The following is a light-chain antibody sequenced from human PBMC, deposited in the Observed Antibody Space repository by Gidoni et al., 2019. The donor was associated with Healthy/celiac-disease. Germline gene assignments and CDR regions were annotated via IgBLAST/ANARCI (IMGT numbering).Light chain of an antibody. Sequence: EIVLTQSPGTLSLAPGDRATLSCRASQSVSSSYLAWYQQKPGKAPRLLIYGASSRATGIPDRFSGSGSGTDFTLTISRLEPEDFAVYYCQQYGSSRQTFGQGTKVEIK. CDR1: QSVSSSY. J-gene: IGKJ1*01. CDR3: QQYGSSRQT. V-gene: IGKV3-20*01. CDR2: GAS.